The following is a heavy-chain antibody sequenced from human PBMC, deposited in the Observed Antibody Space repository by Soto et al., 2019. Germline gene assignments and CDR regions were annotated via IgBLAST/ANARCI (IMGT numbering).Heavy chain of an antibody. D-gene: IGHD3-3*01. CDR1: GFTFSSYA. CDR2: ISGSGGST. CDR3: FGGGTIFGVDQAGYYYMDV. Sequence: GGSLRLSCAASGFTFSSYAMSWVRQAPGKGLEWVSAISGSGGSTYYADSVKGRFTISRDNSKNTLYLQMNSLRAEDTAVYYCFGGGTIFGVDQAGYYYMDVWGKGTTVTVSS. J-gene: IGHJ6*03. V-gene: IGHV3-23*01.